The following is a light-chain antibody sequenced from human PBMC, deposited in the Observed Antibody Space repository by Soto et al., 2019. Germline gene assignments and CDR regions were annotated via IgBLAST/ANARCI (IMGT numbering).Light chain of an antibody. V-gene: IGKV1-39*01. CDR3: QQTYTTLWT. J-gene: IGKJ1*01. Sequence: DIQMTQSPSSLSASVGDRVTITCRASQSISRYLHWYQHKPGKAPRLLIYAASTLQSGVPSRFSGSGSGTDFTLTISSLQPEDFATYSCQQTYTTLWTFCQGTMVDIK. CDR2: AAS. CDR1: QSISRY.